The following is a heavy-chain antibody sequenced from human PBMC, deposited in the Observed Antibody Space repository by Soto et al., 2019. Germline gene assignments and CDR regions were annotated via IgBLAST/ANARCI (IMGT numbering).Heavy chain of an antibody. Sequence: SETLSLTCXVSGGSISSSSYYWGWIRQPPGKGLEWIGSIYYSGSTYYNPSLKSRVTISVDTSKNQFSLKLSSVTAADTAVYYCARGVTLVRGVIHTPYFDYWGQGALVTVSS. D-gene: IGHD3-10*01. V-gene: IGHV4-39*07. J-gene: IGHJ4*02. CDR1: GGSISSSSYY. CDR3: ARGVTLVRGVIHTPYFDY. CDR2: IYYSGST.